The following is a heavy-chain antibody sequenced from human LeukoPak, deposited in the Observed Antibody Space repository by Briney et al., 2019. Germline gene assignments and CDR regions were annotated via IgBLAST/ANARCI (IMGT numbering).Heavy chain of an antibody. CDR2: INWNGGST. V-gene: IGHV3-20*01. CDR3: ARAYSSSWYKGWFDP. CDR1: GFTFDDYG. Sequence: GGSLRLSCAASGFTFDDYGMSWVRQAPGKGLEWVSGINWNGGSTGYADSVKGRFTISRDNAKNSLYLQMNSLRAEDTALYHCARAYSSSWYKGWFDPWGQGTLVTVSS. D-gene: IGHD6-13*01. J-gene: IGHJ5*02.